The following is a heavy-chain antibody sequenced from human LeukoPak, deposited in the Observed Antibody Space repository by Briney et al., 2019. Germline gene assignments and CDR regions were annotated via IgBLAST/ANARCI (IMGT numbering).Heavy chain of an antibody. Sequence: GGPLRLSCAASGFSFNSAAMTWVRQAPGKGLEWVSLISSSGANAYYADSVRGRFSISRDNSKNTLYLQMNSLRAEDTAVYYCTRDYDYRFDYWGQGTLVTVSS. D-gene: IGHD3-16*01. V-gene: IGHV3-23*01. CDR3: TRDYDYRFDY. J-gene: IGHJ4*02. CDR1: GFSFNSAA. CDR2: ISSSGANA.